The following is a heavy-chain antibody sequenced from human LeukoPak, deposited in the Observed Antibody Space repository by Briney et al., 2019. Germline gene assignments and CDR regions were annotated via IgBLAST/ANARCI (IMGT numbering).Heavy chain of an antibody. CDR1: GYXLTELS. V-gene: IGHV1-24*01. J-gene: IGHJ1*01. Sequence: ASVKVSCKVSGYXLTELSIHWVRQAPGKGLEWMGGFDPEDGETIYAQKFQGRVTMTEDTSTDTAYMELSSLRSEDTAVYYCATDLSSGYFSFQHWGQGTLVTVSS. D-gene: IGHD3-22*01. CDR2: FDPEDGET. CDR3: ATDLSSGYFSFQH.